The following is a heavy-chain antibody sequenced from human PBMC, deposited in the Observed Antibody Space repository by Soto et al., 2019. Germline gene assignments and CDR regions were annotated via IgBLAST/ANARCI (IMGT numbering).Heavy chain of an antibody. V-gene: IGHV3-23*01. CDR2: ISGSGGST. CDR1: GFTFSSYA. CDR3: AKTYYYDSSGYYTCYFDY. D-gene: IGHD3-22*01. J-gene: IGHJ4*02. Sequence: EVQLLESGGGLVQPGGSLRLSCAASGFTFSSYAMSWVRQAPGKGLEWVSAISGSGGSTYYADSVKGRFTISRDNSKNTLYLQMNSLRAEDTAVYYCAKTYYYDSSGYYTCYFDYWGQGTLVTVSS.